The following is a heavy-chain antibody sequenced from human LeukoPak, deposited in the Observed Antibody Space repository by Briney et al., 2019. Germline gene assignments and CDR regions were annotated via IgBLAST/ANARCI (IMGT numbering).Heavy chain of an antibody. V-gene: IGHV1-2*02. CDR1: GYTFTGYY. D-gene: IGHD3-22*01. Sequence: ASVTVSCTASGYTFTGYYMHWVRQAPGQGLEWMGWINPNSGGTNYAQKFQGRVTMTRDTSISTAYMELSRLRYDDTAVYYCARDPTYDSSDYYYYMDVWGKGTTVTISS. CDR2: INPNSGGT. CDR3: ARDPTYDSSDYYYYMDV. J-gene: IGHJ6*03.